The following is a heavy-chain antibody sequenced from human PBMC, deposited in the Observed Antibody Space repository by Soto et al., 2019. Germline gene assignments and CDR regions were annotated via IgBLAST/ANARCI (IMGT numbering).Heavy chain of an antibody. V-gene: IGHV3-11*01. CDR3: ASPLGYCSSTSCYLDDDAFDI. CDR1: GFTFSDYY. D-gene: IGHD2-2*01. CDR2: ISSSGSTI. Sequence: QVQLVESGGGLVKPGGSLRLSCAASGFTFSDYYMSWIRQAPGKGLEWVSYISSSGSTIYYADSVKGRFTISRDNAKNSLYLLMNSLRAEDTAVYYCASPLGYCSSTSCYLDDDAFDIWGQGTMVTVSS. J-gene: IGHJ3*02.